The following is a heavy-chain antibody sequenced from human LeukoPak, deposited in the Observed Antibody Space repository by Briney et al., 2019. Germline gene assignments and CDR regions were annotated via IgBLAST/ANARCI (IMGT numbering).Heavy chain of an antibody. V-gene: IGHV3-21*04. CDR3: ARPAGPYDMTAFDI. D-gene: IGHD3-22*01. Sequence: GGSLRLSCAASGFTFSSYSMNWVRQAPGKGLEWVSSISSSSSYIYYADSVKGRFTISRDNAKNSLYLQMNSLRAEDTAMYYCARPAGPYDMTAFDIWGQGTMVTVSS. J-gene: IGHJ3*02. CDR2: ISSSSSYI. CDR1: GFTFSSYS.